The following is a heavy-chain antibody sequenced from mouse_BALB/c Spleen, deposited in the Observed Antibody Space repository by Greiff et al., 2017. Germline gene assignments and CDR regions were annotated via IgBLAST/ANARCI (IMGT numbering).Heavy chain of an antibody. Sequence: DVKLVESGPSLVKPSQTLSLTCSVTGDSITSGYWNWIRKFPGNKLEYMGYISYSGSTYYNPSLKSRISITRDTSKNQYYLQLNSVTTEDTATYYCARLGYYGSSSDYWGQGTTLTVSS. V-gene: IGHV3-8*02. D-gene: IGHD1-1*01. CDR2: ISYSGST. J-gene: IGHJ2*01. CDR1: GDSITSGY. CDR3: ARLGYYGSSSDY.